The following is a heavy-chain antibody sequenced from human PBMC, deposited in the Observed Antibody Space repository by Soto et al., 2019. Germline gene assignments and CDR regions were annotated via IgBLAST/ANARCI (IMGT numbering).Heavy chain of an antibody. J-gene: IGHJ4*02. V-gene: IGHV3-21*01. CDR2: ISSSSSYI. D-gene: IGHD1-1*01. CDR1: GFTFSSYS. CDR3: ATSTGTASGFDY. Sequence: PGGSLRLSCAASGFTFSSYSMNWVRQAPGKGLEWVSSISSSSSYIYYADSVKGRFTISRDNAKNSLYLQMNSLRAEDTAVYYCATSTGTASGFDYWGQGTLVTVSS.